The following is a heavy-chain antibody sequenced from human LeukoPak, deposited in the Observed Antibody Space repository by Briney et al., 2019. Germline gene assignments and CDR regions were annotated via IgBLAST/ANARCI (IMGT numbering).Heavy chain of an antibody. J-gene: IGHJ4*02. CDR1: GGSINSSSYY. Sequence: SETLSLPCTVSGGSINSSSYYWGWIRQPPGPGLEWIGSIYYSGSTYYNPSLKSRVTISVDTSKNQFSLKLSSVTAADTAVYYCASTKAEYSSGGSFDYWGQGTLVTVSS. V-gene: IGHV4-39*01. CDR3: ASTKAEYSSGGSFDY. D-gene: IGHD6-19*01. CDR2: IYYSGST.